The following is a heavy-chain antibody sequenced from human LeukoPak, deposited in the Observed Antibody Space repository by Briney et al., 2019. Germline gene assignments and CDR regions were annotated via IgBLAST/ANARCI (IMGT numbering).Heavy chain of an antibody. J-gene: IGHJ4*02. D-gene: IGHD6-13*01. CDR3: ARGIAAAPPSQFYDY. V-gene: IGHV4-34*01. CDR2: INHSGST. Sequence: PSETLSLTCAVYGGSFSGYYWSWIRQPPGKGLEWIGEINHSGSTNYNPSLKSRVTISVDTSKNQFSLKLSSVTAADTAVYYCARGIAAAPPSQFYDYWGQGTLVTVSS. CDR1: GGSFSGYY.